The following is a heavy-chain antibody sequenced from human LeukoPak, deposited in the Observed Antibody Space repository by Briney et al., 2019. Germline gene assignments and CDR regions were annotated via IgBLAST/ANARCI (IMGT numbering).Heavy chain of an antibody. CDR2: ISSSSSYI. V-gene: IGHV3-21*01. CDR3: ARDTNSAGAYFDY. Sequence: GGSLRLSCAAPGLTFSSYSMNWVRQAPGKGLEWVSSISSSSSYIYYADSVKGRFTISRDNAKNSLYLQMNSLRAEDTAVYYCARDTNSAGAYFDYWGQGTLVTVSS. CDR1: GLTFSSYS. J-gene: IGHJ4*02. D-gene: IGHD2-21*01.